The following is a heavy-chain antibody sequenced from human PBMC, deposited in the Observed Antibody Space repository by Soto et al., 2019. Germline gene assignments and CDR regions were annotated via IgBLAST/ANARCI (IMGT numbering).Heavy chain of an antibody. V-gene: IGHV3-23*01. D-gene: IGHD1-7*01. CDR1: GFTFNNYA. CDR3: AKDRNYPRDQFHN. Sequence: GGSLRLSCAASGFTFNNYAMSWVRQAPGKGLEWVSAISANGQGIYYADSVKGRFIISRDSSKNTVFLHMDSLTAADTAVYYCAKDRNYPRDQFHNWGQGTLVTVSS. J-gene: IGHJ4*02. CDR2: ISANGQGI.